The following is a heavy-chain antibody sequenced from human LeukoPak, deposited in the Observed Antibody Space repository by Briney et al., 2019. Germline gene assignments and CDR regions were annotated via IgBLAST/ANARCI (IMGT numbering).Heavy chain of an antibody. CDR1: GYSISSGYY. D-gene: IGHD4-17*01. CDR3: ARTYGKPYDAFDI. CDR2: IYHSGST. J-gene: IGHJ3*02. V-gene: IGHV4-38-2*02. Sequence: SETLSLTCTVSGYSISSGYYWGWIRQPPGKGLEWIGSIYHSGSTYYNPSLKSRVTISVDTSKNQFSLKLRSVTAADTAVYYCARTYGKPYDAFDIWGQGTMVTVSS.